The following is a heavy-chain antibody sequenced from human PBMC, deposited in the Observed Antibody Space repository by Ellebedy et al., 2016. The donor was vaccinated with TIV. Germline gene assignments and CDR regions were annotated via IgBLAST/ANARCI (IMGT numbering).Heavy chain of an antibody. CDR1: GYTLTELS. CDR2: FDPEDGEA. J-gene: IGHJ6*02. CDR3: ARHGGPITGTTFSRYYYYGMDV. Sequence: ASVKVSCKVSGYTLTELSMHWVRQAPGKGLEWMGSFDPEDGEAIYAQKFQGRVTMTEDTSTDTAYMELSSLRSEDTAVYYCARHGGPITGTTFSRYYYYGMDVWGQGTTVTVSS. V-gene: IGHV1-24*01. D-gene: IGHD1-7*01.